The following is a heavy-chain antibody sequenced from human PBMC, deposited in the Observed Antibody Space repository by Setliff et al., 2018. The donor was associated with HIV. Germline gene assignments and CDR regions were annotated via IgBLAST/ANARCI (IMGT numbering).Heavy chain of an antibody. J-gene: IGHJ3*02. D-gene: IGHD5-18*01. V-gene: IGHV3-49*04. CDR2: IRSKAYGGTT. Sequence: PGGSLRLSCAASGFAFSFYAMNWVRQAPGKGLEWVGFIRSKAYGGTTEYAASVKDRFTVSRDDSKSIAYLQINSLKTEDTAVYYCTRDKGYAFDIWGQGTMVTVSS. CDR3: TRDKGYAFDI. CDR1: GFAFSFYA.